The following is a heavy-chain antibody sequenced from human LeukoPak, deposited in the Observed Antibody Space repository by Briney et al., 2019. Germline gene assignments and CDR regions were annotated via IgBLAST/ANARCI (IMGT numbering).Heavy chain of an antibody. D-gene: IGHD2-8*02. CDR2: IYYSGST. Sequence: SETLSLTCTVSGGSVSRYYWSWIRQPPGKGLEWIGYIYYSGSTNYNPSLKSRVTISVDTSKNQFSLKLSSVTAADTAVYYCARHSTGGPHFDYWGQGTLVTVSS. CDR3: ARHSTGGPHFDY. CDR1: GGSVSRYY. V-gene: IGHV4-59*08. J-gene: IGHJ4*02.